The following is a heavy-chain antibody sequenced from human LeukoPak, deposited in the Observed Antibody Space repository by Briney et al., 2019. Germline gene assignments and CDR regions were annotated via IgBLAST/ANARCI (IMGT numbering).Heavy chain of an antibody. CDR1: GFAFNKYW. D-gene: IGHD3-22*01. CDR3: ARDYYDSAGAFDI. Sequence: AGSLRLSCAASGFAFNKYWMHWVRQAPGKGLVWVSRINSDGSMTSHADSVKGRFTISRDNSKDTVYLQMNSLRAEDTALYYCARDYYDSAGAFDIWGQGTMVTVSS. V-gene: IGHV3-74*01. J-gene: IGHJ3*02. CDR2: INSDGSMT.